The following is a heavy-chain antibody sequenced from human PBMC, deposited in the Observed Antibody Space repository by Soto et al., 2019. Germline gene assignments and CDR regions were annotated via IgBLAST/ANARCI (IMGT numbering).Heavy chain of an antibody. CDR3: ARDGSEGSGEIGYYYYMDV. Sequence: EVQLVESGGGLVKPGGSLRLSCAASGFTFSAYSMNWVRQAPGQGLEWVSSITTSGSSIYYADSVKGRFTISRDNAKNSLYLQMNSLRAEDTAVYYCARDGSEGSGEIGYYYYMDVRGKGTTVTVSS. J-gene: IGHJ6*03. CDR2: ITTSGSSI. CDR1: GFTFSAYS. V-gene: IGHV3-21*01. D-gene: IGHD2-15*01.